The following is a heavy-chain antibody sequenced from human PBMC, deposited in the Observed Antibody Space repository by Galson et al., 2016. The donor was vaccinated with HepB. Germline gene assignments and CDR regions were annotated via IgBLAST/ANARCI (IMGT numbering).Heavy chain of an antibody. CDR1: GGSFRDLA. CDR2: IVPLFDAP. D-gene: IGHD3-16*01. Sequence: SVKVSCKASGGSFRDLAINWVRQAPAQGLEWMGGIVPLFDAPNYARKFQGRDTITADTSTSTADMELDSLTSEDTAVYFCATDVLGLFDYWGQGTLVTVSS. V-gene: IGHV1-69*06. CDR3: ATDVLGLFDY. J-gene: IGHJ4*02.